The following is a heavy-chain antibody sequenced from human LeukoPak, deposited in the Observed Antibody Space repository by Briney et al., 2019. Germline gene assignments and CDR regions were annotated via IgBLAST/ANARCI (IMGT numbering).Heavy chain of an antibody. CDR1: GFTFSSYA. J-gene: IGHJ4*02. CDR2: ISGSGGST. V-gene: IGHV3-23*01. Sequence: GGSLRLSCAAPGFTFSSYAMSWVRQAPGKGLEWVSAISGSGGSTYYADSVKGRFTISRDNSKNTLYLQMNSLRAEDTAVYYCAKVLAAFWSGYDYWGQGTLVTVSS. D-gene: IGHD3-3*01. CDR3: AKVLAAFWSGYDY.